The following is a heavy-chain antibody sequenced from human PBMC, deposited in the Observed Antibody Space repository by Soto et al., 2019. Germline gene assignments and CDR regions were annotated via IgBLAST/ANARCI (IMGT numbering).Heavy chain of an antibody. CDR3: AKLPVGFLEWSTFEY. J-gene: IGHJ4*02. V-gene: IGHV3-23*01. CDR2: ISGSGGST. Sequence: PGGSLRLSFAGSGFTFRSYAVSWVRQAPGKGLGWVSAISGSGGSTYYADPGKGRFTISRDNSKNTLYLQMNSLRAEETGVYYCAKLPVGFLEWSTFEYWGQGTLVNVPS. CDR1: GFTFRSYA. D-gene: IGHD3-3*01.